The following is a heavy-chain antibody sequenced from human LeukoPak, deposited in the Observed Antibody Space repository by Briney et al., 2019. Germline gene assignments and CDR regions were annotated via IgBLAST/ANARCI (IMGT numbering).Heavy chain of an antibody. V-gene: IGHV4-39*01. CDR1: GGSLSSSSYY. Sequence: SETLSLTCTVSGGSLSSSSYYWGWLRQPPGKGLEWIGSIYYSGRTYDNPSLKSRVTISVDTSNNQFSLKLSSVTAADTAVYYCARHGIVVVVTANLNNWFDPWGQGTLVTVSS. CDR2: IYYSGRT. CDR3: ARHGIVVVVTANLNNWFDP. D-gene: IGHD2-21*02. J-gene: IGHJ5*02.